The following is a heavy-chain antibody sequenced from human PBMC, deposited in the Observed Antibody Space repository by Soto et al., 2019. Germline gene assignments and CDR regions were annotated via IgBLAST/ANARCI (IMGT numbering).Heavy chain of an antibody. CDR3: ARGREDFHAGSGPSWMWLAP. J-gene: IGHJ5*02. Sequence: ASETLSLTCTVSGGSISTGGYYWNCIRQHPGKGLEWIGYFYYSGSTYYNPSLKSRVTISVNTSKNQFSLKLSSVTAADTAVYYCARGREDFHAGSGPSWMWLAPWGQGTLVTVSS. V-gene: IGHV4-31*03. CDR2: FYYSGST. D-gene: IGHD3-3*01. CDR1: GGSISTGGYY.